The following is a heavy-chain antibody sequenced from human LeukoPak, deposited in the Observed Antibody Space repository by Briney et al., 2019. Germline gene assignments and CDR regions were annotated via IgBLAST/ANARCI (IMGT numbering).Heavy chain of an antibody. Sequence: ASVKVSCKASGYTFTNYGISWVRQAPGQGLEWMGWISAYNGNTNYARKVQGRITTTTDTSTSTAYMELRRLISDDSAVYYCARDQRPVTRYSSSWFVYWGQGTLVTVSS. CDR3: ARDQRPVTRYSSSWFVY. D-gene: IGHD6-13*01. CDR1: GYTFTNYG. V-gene: IGHV1-18*01. J-gene: IGHJ5*01. CDR2: ISAYNGNT.